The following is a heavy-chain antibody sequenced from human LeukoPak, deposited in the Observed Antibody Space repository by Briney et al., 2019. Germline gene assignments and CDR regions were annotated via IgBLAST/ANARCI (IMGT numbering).Heavy chain of an antibody. D-gene: IGHD1/OR15-1a*01. V-gene: IGHV1-69*05. CDR1: GGTFSCYA. CDR3: ARVEQLPTDYYYYYYMDV. Sequence: SVKVSCKASGGTFSCYAISWVRQAPGQGLEWMGGIIPIFGTANYAQKFQGRVTITTDESTSTAYMELSSLRSEDTAVYYCARVEQLPTDYYYYYYMDVWGKGTTVTVSS. CDR2: IIPIFGTA. J-gene: IGHJ6*03.